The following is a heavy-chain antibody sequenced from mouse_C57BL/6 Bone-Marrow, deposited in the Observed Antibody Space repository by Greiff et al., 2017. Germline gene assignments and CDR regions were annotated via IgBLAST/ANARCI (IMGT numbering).Heavy chain of an antibody. CDR1: GFTFSDYY. CDR3: ARRDSNAWFAY. J-gene: IGHJ3*01. D-gene: IGHD2-5*01. V-gene: IGHV5-12*01. Sequence: DVKLVESGGGLVQPGGSLKLSCAASGFTFSDYYMYWVRQTPEKRLEWVAYISNGGGSTSYPYTVKGRFTISRYNAKKTLYLQMSRLESEDTDIYYCARRDSNAWFAYWGQGTLVTVSA. CDR2: ISNGGGST.